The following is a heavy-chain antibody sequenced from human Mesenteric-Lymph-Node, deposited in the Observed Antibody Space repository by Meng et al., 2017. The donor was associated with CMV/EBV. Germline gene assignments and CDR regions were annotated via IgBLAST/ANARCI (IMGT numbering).Heavy chain of an antibody. J-gene: IGHJ4*02. Sequence: GESLKISCAASGFTFSSYDMHWVRQATGKGLEWVSAIGTAGDTYYPGSVKGRFTISRDNAKNSLYLQMNSLRAEDTAVYYCARDDWEDWGQGTLVTVSS. D-gene: IGHD3-9*01. CDR2: IGTAGDT. CDR3: ARDDWED. V-gene: IGHV3-13*01. CDR1: GFTFSSYD.